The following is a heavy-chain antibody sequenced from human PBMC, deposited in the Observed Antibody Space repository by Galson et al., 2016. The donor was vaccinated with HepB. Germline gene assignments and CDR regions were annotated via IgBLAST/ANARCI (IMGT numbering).Heavy chain of an antibody. Sequence: SLRLSCAASGFRFSDYNMNWVRQAPGRGLEWVACISPSSGTIYYADSVQGRFTISRDNANNSLSLQMNSLRAEDTAFDYCARPYTYYFGSGSYFDVLHYGMDVWGQGTTVTVSS. J-gene: IGHJ6*02. CDR2: ISPSSGTI. V-gene: IGHV3-48*01. CDR1: GFRFSDYN. CDR3: ARPYTYYFGSGSYFDVLHYGMDV. D-gene: IGHD3-10*01.